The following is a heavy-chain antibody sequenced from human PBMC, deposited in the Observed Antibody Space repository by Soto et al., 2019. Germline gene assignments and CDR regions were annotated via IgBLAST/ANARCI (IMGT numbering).Heavy chain of an antibody. Sequence: QVQLVQSGAEVKKPGSSVKVSCKASGGTFSSYTISWVRQAPGQGLEWMGRIIPILGIANYAQKFQGRVTITADKSTSTAYMELSSLRSEDTAVYYCARLINHDYGAYGHWFDPWGQGTLVTVSS. CDR3: ARLINHDYGAYGHWFDP. D-gene: IGHD4-17*01. CDR2: IIPILGIA. J-gene: IGHJ5*02. V-gene: IGHV1-69*02. CDR1: GGTFSSYT.